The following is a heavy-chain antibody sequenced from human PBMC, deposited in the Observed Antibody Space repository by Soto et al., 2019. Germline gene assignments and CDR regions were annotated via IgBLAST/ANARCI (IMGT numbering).Heavy chain of an antibody. CDR1: GGTFSSYA. D-gene: IGHD2-15*01. Sequence: QVQLVQSGAEVKKPGSSVKVSCKASGGTFSSYAISWVRQAPGQGLEWMGGIIPISGTANYAHKFQGRVTITSDDSTTTDYVELCSLKSEDTAVYYCATSQRSVVTSALSSYYYSGIDVWGHWTTVTVSS. V-gene: IGHV1-69*01. CDR3: ATSQRSVVTSALSSYYYSGIDV. J-gene: IGHJ6*02. CDR2: IIPISGTA.